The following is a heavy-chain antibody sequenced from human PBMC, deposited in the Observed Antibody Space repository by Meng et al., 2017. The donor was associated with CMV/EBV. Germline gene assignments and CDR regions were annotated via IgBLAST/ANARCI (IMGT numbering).Heavy chain of an antibody. J-gene: IGHJ4*02. Sequence: SETLSLTCAVYGGSFSGYYWSWIRQPPGKGLEWIREINHSGSTNYNPSLKSRVTISVDTSKNQFSLKLSSVTAADTAVYYCARDRSPRPYYFDYWGQGTLVTVSS. V-gene: IGHV4-34*01. D-gene: IGHD6-6*01. CDR2: INHSGST. CDR1: GGSFSGYY. CDR3: ARDRSPRPYYFDY.